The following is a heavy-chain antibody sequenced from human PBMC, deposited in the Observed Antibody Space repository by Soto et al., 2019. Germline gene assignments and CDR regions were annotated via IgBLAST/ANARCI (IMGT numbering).Heavy chain of an antibody. CDR3: PRTSRELAAATFYYFDY. D-gene: IGHD1-26*01. J-gene: IGHJ4*02. Sequence: GGSLRLSCAASGFTFSSYAMHWVRQAPGKGLEWVAVISYDGSNKYYADSVKGRFTISRDNSKNTLYLQMNSLRAEDTAVYYCPRTSRELAAATFYYFDYWGQGTLVTVSS. CDR2: ISYDGSNK. CDR1: GFTFSSYA. V-gene: IGHV3-30-3*01.